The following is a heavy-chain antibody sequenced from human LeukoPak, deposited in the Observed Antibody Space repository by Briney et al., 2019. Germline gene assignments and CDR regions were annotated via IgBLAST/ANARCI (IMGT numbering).Heavy chain of an antibody. CDR2: IIPIFGTA. CDR1: GGTFSSYA. CDR3: ARAGIVVPAARGYFDL. D-gene: IGHD2-2*01. J-gene: IGHJ2*01. V-gene: IGHV1-69*05. Sequence: SVKVSCKASGGTFSSYAISWVRQAPGQGLEWMGGIIPIFGTANYAQKFQGRVTITTDESTSTAYMELSSLRSEDTAVYYCARAGIVVPAARGYFDLWGRGTLVTVSS.